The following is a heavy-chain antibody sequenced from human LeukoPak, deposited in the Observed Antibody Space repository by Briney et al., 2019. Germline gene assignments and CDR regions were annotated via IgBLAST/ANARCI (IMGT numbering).Heavy chain of an antibody. CDR2: IHYSGST. CDR3: ARIKNYGAYLYYGLDV. D-gene: IGHD4-17*01. CDR1: GGSINSYY. J-gene: IGHJ6*02. V-gene: IGHV4-59*01. Sequence: SETLSLTCTVSGGSINSYYWSWIRQPPGKGLEWIGYIHYSGSTNYNPSLESRVSILVDTSKNQISLKLSSVTAADTAVYYCARIKNYGAYLYYGLDVWGQGTTVTVSS.